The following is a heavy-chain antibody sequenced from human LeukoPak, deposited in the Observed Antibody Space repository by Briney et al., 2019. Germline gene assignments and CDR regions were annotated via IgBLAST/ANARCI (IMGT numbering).Heavy chain of an antibody. Sequence: GASVTVSCTASGHTFTAYYMHWVRQAPGQGLGWRGWINPNRGGTNYAQKLQGRVTITPDTSIRTGYIVTSRPRAYETTACYSGRWFVLDVDNVDRYYFDYWGRGTLVTVSS. CDR3: GRWFVLDVDNVDRYYFDY. CDR1: GHTFTAYY. D-gene: IGHD2-21*01. CDR2: INPNRGGT. V-gene: IGHV1-2*02. J-gene: IGHJ4*02.